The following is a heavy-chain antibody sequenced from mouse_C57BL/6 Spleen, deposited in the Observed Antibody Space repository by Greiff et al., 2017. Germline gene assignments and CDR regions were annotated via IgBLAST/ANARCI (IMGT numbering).Heavy chain of an antibody. J-gene: IGHJ2*01. CDR3: ARNGPYYYGSSYFDY. V-gene: IGHV2-9-1*01. CDR1: GFSLTSYA. CDR2: IWTGGGT. Sequence: VKLMESGPGLVAPSQSLSITCTVSGFSLTSYAISWVRQPPGKGLEWLGVIWTGGGTNYNSALKSRLSISKDNSKSQVFLKMNSLQTDDTARYYCARNGPYYYGSSYFDYWGQGTTLTVSS. D-gene: IGHD1-1*01.